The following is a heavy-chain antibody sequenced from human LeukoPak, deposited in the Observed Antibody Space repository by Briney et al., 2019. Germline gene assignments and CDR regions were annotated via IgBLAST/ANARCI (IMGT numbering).Heavy chain of an antibody. J-gene: IGHJ4*02. Sequence: GGSLRLSCEASGFTFRSYGMNWVRRAPGKGLEWVSAISHTGATTYYADSVKGRFTISRDNSRNTLYLQMNSLRAEDTAVYYCARDIHRADYGSGSYYPAGFDYWGQGTLVTVSS. CDR1: GFTFRSYG. D-gene: IGHD3-10*01. V-gene: IGHV3-23*01. CDR2: ISHTGATT. CDR3: ARDIHRADYGSGSYYPAGFDY.